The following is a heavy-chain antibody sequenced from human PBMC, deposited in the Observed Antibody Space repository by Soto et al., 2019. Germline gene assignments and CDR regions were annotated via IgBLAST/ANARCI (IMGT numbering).Heavy chain of an antibody. V-gene: IGHV7-4-1*01. D-gene: IGHD6-6*01. Sequence: ASVKVSCKASGYTFTSYAMNWVRQAPGQGLEWMGWINTNTGNPTYAQGFTGRFVFSLDTSVSTAYLQICSLKAEDTAVYYCARDYYSSSSRYYYYGMDVWGQGTTVTSP. CDR1: GYTFTSYA. J-gene: IGHJ6*02. CDR3: ARDYYSSSSRYYYYGMDV. CDR2: INTNTGNP.